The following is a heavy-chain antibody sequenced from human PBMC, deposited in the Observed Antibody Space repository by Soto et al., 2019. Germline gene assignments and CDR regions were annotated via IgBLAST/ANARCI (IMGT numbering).Heavy chain of an antibody. CDR2: IYSTGST. CDR3: ARLNSGLYQSFDS. J-gene: IGHJ4*02. Sequence: QVQLEASGPGLVKPSQTVSLTCSVSGGSIRSGGYFWTWIRQHPGKGVEYIGHIYSTGSTYYIPSLRRRLTMSLDTSKNQFSLNLTSVTAADTALYFCARLNSGLYQSFDSWGQGALVTVSS. D-gene: IGHD2-8*01. V-gene: IGHV4-31*03. CDR1: GGSIRSGGYF.